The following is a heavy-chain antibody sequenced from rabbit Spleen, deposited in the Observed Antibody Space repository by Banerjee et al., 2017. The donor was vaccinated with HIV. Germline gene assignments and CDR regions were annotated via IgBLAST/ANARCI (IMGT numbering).Heavy chain of an antibody. CDR1: GFSFSGNYW. V-gene: IGHV1S40*01. CDR3: ARNSAGYAIYAPYFVL. CDR2: IYGGSGGNT. J-gene: IGHJ4*01. Sequence: QSLEESGGDLVKPEGSLTLTCTASGFSFSGNYWLRWVRQAPGKGLEWIACIYGGSGGNTYYASWAKGRFTISKTSSTTVTLQMTGLTAADTATYFCARNSAGYAIYAPYFVLWGPGTLVTVS. D-gene: IGHD6-1*01.